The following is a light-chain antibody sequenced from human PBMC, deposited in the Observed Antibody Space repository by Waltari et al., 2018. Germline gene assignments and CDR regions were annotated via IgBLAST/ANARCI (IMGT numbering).Light chain of an antibody. CDR1: QSVGRD. V-gene: IGKV3-20*01. J-gene: IGKJ1*01. CDR2: GAS. Sequence: EIVLTQSPGTLSLSPGERATLSCRASQSVGRDLAWYQQKPGQAPRHLIYGASTRATGIPDRFSGSGSGTDFSLIISRLEPEDFAVYFCQKYEALPATFGQGTKVEIK. CDR3: QKYEALPAT.